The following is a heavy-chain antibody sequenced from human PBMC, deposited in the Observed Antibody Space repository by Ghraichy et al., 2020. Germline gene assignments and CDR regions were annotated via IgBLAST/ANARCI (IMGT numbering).Heavy chain of an antibody. CDR1: GFTFSSYA. D-gene: IGHD3-22*01. J-gene: IGHJ4*02. CDR2: ISGSGGST. V-gene: IGHV3-23*01. CDR3: AKDRPRWVVVIIMGHNFDY. Sequence: GGSLRLSCAASGFTFSSYAMSWVRQAPGKGLEWVSAISGSGGSTYYADSVKGRFTISSDNSKNTLYLQMNSLRAEDTAVYYWAKDRPRWVVVIIMGHNFDYWGQGTLVTVSS.